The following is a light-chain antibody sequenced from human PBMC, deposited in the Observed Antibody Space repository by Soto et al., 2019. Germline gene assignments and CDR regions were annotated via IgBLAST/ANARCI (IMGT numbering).Light chain of an antibody. J-gene: IGLJ2*01. CDR1: SSDVGRYNY. CDR2: DVS. Sequence: QAVVTQPASVSGSPGQSITISCTGTSSDVGRYNYVSWYQQHPGKAPKLMIYDVSNRPSGVSNRFSGSKSGDTASLTISGLQAEDEADYYCSSYTSSSTLSFGGGTKLTVL. V-gene: IGLV2-14*03. CDR3: SSYTSSSTLS.